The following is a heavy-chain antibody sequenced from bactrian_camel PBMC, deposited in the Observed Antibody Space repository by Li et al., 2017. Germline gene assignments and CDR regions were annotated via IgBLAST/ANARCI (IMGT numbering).Heavy chain of an antibody. CDR3: AADQGLSRSGGGWGYCRYTAATFAY. CDR1: MNT. Sequence: MNTFAWFRQTPGKEREGLAVIDHRSGGALYADSVKGRFTIFRDSANNTLYLRMNSLDVEDTAVYYCAADQGLSRSGGGWGYCRYTAATFAYWGQGTQVTVS. CDR2: IDHRSGGA. V-gene: IGHV3S54*01. D-gene: IGHD5*01. J-gene: IGHJ4*01.